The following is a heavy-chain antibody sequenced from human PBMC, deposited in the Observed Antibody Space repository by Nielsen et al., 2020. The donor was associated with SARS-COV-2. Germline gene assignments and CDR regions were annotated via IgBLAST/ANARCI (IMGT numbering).Heavy chain of an antibody. V-gene: IGHV4-30-4*01. Sequence: WIHQPPGKGLEWIGYIYYSGSTYYNPSLKSRVTISVDTSKNQFSLKLSSVTAADTAVYYCARVYYYDSSGYYPAPFFDYWGQGTLVTVSS. CDR2: IYYSGST. CDR3: ARVYYYDSSGYYPAPFFDY. D-gene: IGHD3-22*01. J-gene: IGHJ4*02.